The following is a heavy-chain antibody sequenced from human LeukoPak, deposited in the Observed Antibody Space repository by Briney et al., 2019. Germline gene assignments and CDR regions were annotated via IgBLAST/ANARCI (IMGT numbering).Heavy chain of an antibody. Sequence: PGGSLRLSCAASGFTFSSYGMHWVRQAPGKGLEWVAFIRYDGSNKYYADSVKGRFTISRDNSKNTLYLQMNSLRAEDTAVYYYAKDLAYYYDSSGYCDAFDIWGQGTMVTVSS. CDR2: IRYDGSNK. CDR1: GFTFSSYG. V-gene: IGHV3-30*02. CDR3: AKDLAYYYDSSGYCDAFDI. D-gene: IGHD3-22*01. J-gene: IGHJ3*02.